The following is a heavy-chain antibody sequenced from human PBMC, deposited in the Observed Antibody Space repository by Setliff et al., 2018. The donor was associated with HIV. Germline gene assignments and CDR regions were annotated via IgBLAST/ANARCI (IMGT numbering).Heavy chain of an antibody. J-gene: IGHJ3*02. Sequence: GGSLRLSCAASGFTFSSYSMNWVRQAPGKGLEWVSSISSSSYIYYADSAKGRFTISRDNAKNSLYLQMNSLRAEDTALYYCARELPGPPGALDIWGHGKMVTVSS. CDR1: GFTFSSYS. V-gene: IGHV3-21*04. D-gene: IGHD7-27*01. CDR3: ARELPGPPGALDI. CDR2: ISSSSYI.